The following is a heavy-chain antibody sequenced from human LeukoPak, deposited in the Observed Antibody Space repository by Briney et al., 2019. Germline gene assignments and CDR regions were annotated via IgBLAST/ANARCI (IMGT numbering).Heavy chain of an antibody. V-gene: IGHV4-59*01. Sequence: SETLSLTCTVSGGSISSYYWSWIRQPPGKGLEWIGYIYYSGSTNYNPSLMSRVTISVDTSKNQFSLKLSSVAAADTAVYYCARALSKSGSGYYYWGQGTLVTVSS. CDR3: ARALSKSGSGYYY. CDR1: GGSISSYY. J-gene: IGHJ4*02. D-gene: IGHD3-22*01. CDR2: IYYSGST.